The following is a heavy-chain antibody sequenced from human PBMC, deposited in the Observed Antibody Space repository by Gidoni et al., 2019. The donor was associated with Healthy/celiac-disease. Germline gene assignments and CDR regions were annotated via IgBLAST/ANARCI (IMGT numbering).Heavy chain of an antibody. V-gene: IGHV3-15*01. CDR3: TTDRRDGKFDAFDI. CDR2: IKSKTDGGTT. CDR1: GFTFSNAW. D-gene: IGHD1-26*01. Sequence: EVQLVESGGGLVKPGGSLRLSCAASGFTFSNAWMSWVRQAPGKGLEWVGRIKSKTDGGTTDYAAPVKGRFTISRDDSKNTLYLQMNSLKTEDTAVYYCTTDRRDGKFDAFDIWGQGTMVTVSS. J-gene: IGHJ3*02.